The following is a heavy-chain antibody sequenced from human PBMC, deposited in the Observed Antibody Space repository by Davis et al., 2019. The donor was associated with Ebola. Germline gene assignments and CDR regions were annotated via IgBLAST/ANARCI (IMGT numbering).Heavy chain of an antibody. CDR1: GFTFSSYG. V-gene: IGHV3-30*03. D-gene: IGHD3-10*01. J-gene: IGHJ4*02. CDR2: ISYDGSNK. Sequence: GESLKISCAASGFTFSSYGMHWVRQAPGKGLEWVAVISYDGSNKYYADSVKGRFTISRDNSKNSLYLQMNSLRAEDTAVYYCASGSTHSLSRYYYGSGSVDYWGQGTLVTVSS. CDR3: ASGSTHSLSRYYYGSGSVDY.